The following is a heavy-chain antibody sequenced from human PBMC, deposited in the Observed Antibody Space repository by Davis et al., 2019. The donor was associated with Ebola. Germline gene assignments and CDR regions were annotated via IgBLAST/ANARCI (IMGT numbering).Heavy chain of an antibody. V-gene: IGHV1-2*02. CDR2: INPNSGGT. Sequence: ASVKVSCKASGYTFTGYYMHWVRQAPGQGLEWMGWINPNSGGTNYAQKFQGRVTMTRDTSISTAYMELSRLRSDNTAVYYCASEYYYGSGSLRDYYYYGMDVWGQGTTVTVSS. CDR3: ASEYYYGSGSLRDYYYYGMDV. CDR1: GYTFTGYY. D-gene: IGHD3-10*01. J-gene: IGHJ6*02.